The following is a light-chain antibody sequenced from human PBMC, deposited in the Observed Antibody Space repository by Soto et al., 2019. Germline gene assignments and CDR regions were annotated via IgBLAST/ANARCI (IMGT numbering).Light chain of an antibody. J-gene: IGKJ1*01. CDR3: QHYNSYGT. CDR2: HAS. Sequence: DSQITPSPSTMSSSVGDRFPINFLASQSVNRWLAWYQQKPGKEPKILIYHASSLETGSQSRFSGSGSGTEFTLTISRLKPDDFETYYRQHYNSYGTFGKGTKV. V-gene: IGKV1-5*01. CDR1: QSVNRW.